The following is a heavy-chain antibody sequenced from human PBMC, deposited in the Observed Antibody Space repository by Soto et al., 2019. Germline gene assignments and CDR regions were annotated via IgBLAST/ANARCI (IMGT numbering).Heavy chain of an antibody. CDR1: GYTFTSYG. CDR3: ARDWFGIDY. CDR2: INPYNGNT. V-gene: IGHV1-18*01. Sequence: QVQLVQSGAEVKKPGASVKVSCKASGYTFTSYGISWVRQAPGQGLEWMGWINPYNGNTNYAQKLQGRVTMTTDTSTNTAYMELRRLRSDDTPVYYCARDWFGIDYWGQGTLVTVSS. J-gene: IGHJ4*02. D-gene: IGHD3-16*01.